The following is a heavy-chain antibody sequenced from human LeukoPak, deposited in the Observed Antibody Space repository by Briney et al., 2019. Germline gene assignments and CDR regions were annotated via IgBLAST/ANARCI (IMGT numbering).Heavy chain of an antibody. D-gene: IGHD1-26*01. V-gene: IGHV1-69*04. J-gene: IGHJ4*02. CDR3: AREGATVGFDY. CDR2: IIPILGIA. Sequence: VASVKVSCKASGGTFSSYAISWVRQAPGQGLEWMGRIIPILGIANYAQKFQGRVPITADKSTSTAYMELSSLRSEDTAVYYCAREGATVGFDYWGQGTLVTVSS. CDR1: GGTFSSYA.